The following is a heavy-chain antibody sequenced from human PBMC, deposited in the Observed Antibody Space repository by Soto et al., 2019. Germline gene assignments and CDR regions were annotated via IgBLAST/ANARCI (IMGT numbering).Heavy chain of an antibody. V-gene: IGHV1-18*01. CDR1: GYTFTSYG. Sequence: ASAKVSCKASGYTFTSYGISWVRQAPGQGLEWMGWISAYNGNTNYAQKLQGRVTMTTDTSTSKAYMELRSLRSDDTAVYYCARDRAGSFGVAPLDYWGQGTLVTVSS. CDR2: ISAYNGNT. D-gene: IGHD3-3*01. CDR3: ARDRAGSFGVAPLDY. J-gene: IGHJ4*02.